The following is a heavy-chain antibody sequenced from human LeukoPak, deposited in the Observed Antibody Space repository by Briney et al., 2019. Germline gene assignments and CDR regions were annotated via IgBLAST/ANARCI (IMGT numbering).Heavy chain of an antibody. D-gene: IGHD1-14*01. Sequence: GGSLRLSCTTSGLTFSTSGFNLVRQAPGKSLECVASIGPTGFDRYHTDSIKGRFTISRDNANNFLYLQMDSLRAEDTAVYYCATETNGRHYDYWGQGTLLTVSS. J-gene: IGHJ4*02. CDR3: ATETNGRHYDY. CDR2: IGPTGFDR. CDR1: GLTFSTSG. V-gene: IGHV3-21*06.